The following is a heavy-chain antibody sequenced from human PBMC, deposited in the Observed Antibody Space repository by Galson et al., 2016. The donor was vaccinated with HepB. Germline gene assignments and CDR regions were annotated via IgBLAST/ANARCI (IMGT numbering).Heavy chain of an antibody. CDR2: ISSDGGST. V-gene: IGHV3-64*02. Sequence: SLRLSCAASGFTFSNFAMHWVRQAPGKGLEYVSGISSDGGSTFYADSAKDRFTVSRDNSKNTLYLQMGSLRADDMAVYYCASPVYGDYISYYYYGMDVWGQGTTVTVSS. D-gene: IGHD4-17*01. CDR1: GFTFSNFA. J-gene: IGHJ6*02. CDR3: ASPVYGDYISYYYYGMDV.